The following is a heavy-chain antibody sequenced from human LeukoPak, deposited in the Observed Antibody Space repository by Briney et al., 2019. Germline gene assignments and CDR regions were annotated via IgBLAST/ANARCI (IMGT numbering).Heavy chain of an antibody. CDR2: IYYSGTT. J-gene: IGHJ4*02. D-gene: IGHD5-24*01. Sequence: SETLSLTCTVSGGSISSSSYYWGWIRQPPGTGLEWIGSIYYSGTTYYNPSLKSRVTISADTSKNQFSLKLSSVTAADTAVYYCGRHSYRGWLQFFDNWGQGTRVTVSS. CDR1: GGSISSSSYY. CDR3: GRHSYRGWLQFFDN. V-gene: IGHV4-39*01.